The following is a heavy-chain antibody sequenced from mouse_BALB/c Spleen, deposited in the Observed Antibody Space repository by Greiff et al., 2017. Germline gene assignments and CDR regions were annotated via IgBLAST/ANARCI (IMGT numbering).Heavy chain of an antibody. D-gene: IGHD1-2*01. Sequence: EVQLVESGGGLVQPGGSLRLSCAASGFTFSSYAMSWVRQSPEKRLEWVAEISSGGSYTYYPDTVTGRFTISRDNAKNTLYLEMSSLRSEDTAMYYCAREVTTATHWYFDVWGAGTTVTVSS. CDR1: GFTFSSYA. J-gene: IGHJ1*01. V-gene: IGHV5-9-4*01. CDR3: AREVTTATHWYFDV. CDR2: ISSGGSYT.